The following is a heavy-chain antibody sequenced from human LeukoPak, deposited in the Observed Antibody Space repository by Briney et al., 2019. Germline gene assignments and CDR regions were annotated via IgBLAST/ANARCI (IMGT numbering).Heavy chain of an antibody. CDR1: GYTFTSYD. J-gene: IGHJ4*02. V-gene: IGHV1-8*01. D-gene: IGHD3-22*01. CDR3: ARGLSISDSSGYY. CDR2: MNPNSGNT. Sequence: ASVKVSCKASGYTFTSYDINWVRQAPGQGLEWMGWMNPNSGNTGYAQKFQGRVTMTRNTSISTAYMELSSLRSEDTAVYYCARGLSISDSSGYYWGQGTLVTVSS.